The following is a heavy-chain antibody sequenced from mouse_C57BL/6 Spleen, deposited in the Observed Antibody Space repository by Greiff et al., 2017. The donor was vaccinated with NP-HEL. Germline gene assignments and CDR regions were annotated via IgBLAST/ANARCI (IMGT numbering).Heavy chain of an antibody. V-gene: IGHV7-3*01. CDR1: GFTFTDYY. CDR3: ARWELGAMDY. Sequence: EVHLVESGGGLVQPGGSLSLSCAASGFTFTDYYMSWVRQPPGKALEWLGFIRNKANGYTTEYSASVKGRFTISRDNSQSILYLQMNALRAEDSATYYCARWELGAMDYWGQGTSVTVSS. J-gene: IGHJ4*01. CDR2: IRNKANGYTT. D-gene: IGHD4-1*01.